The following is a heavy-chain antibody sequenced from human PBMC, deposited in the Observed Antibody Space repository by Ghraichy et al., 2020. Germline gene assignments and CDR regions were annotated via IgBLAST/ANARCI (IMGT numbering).Heavy chain of an antibody. J-gene: IGHJ5*02. V-gene: IGHV4-59*08. CDR2: IYYSGST. CDR3: ARHGRFLEWLPPELWFDP. D-gene: IGHD3-3*01. Sequence: SETLSLTCTVSGGSISSYYWSWIRQPPGKGLEWIGYIYYSGSTNYNPSLKSRVTISVDTSKNQFSLKLSSVTAADTAVYYCARHGRFLEWLPPELWFDPWGQGTLVTVSS. CDR1: GGSISSYY.